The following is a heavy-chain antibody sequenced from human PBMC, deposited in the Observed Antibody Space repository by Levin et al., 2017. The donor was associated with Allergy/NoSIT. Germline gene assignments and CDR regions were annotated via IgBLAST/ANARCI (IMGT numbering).Heavy chain of an antibody. CDR2: ISSSGITM. J-gene: IGHJ4*02. CDR3: AGRASPHSNAPWKFDN. V-gene: IGHV3-11*01. Sequence: GESLKISCAASGFIFSDYYMNWIRQAPGKGLEWISYISSSGITMYYADSVKGRFTISRDNAKNSLSLHMNSLRAEDTAMYYCAGRASPHSNAPWKFDNWGQGTLITVSS. D-gene: IGHD4-11*01. CDR1: GFIFSDYY.